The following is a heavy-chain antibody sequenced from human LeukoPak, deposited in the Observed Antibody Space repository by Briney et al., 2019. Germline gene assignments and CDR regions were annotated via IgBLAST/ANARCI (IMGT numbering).Heavy chain of an antibody. J-gene: IGHJ3*02. CDR3: ARDGFWGLWAFDI. V-gene: IGHV4-39*07. CDR2: IYYSGST. CDR1: GGSISSGSYY. D-gene: IGHD7-27*01. Sequence: SETLSLTCTVSGGSISSGSYYWGWIRQPPGKGLEWIGSIYYSGSTYYNPSLKSRVTISVDTSKNQFSLKLSSVTAADTAMYYCARDGFWGLWAFDIWGQGTMVTVSS.